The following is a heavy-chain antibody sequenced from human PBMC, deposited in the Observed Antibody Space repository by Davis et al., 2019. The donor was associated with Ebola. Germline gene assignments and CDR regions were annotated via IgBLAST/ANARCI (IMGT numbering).Heavy chain of an antibody. V-gene: IGHV1-69*06. CDR3: ATRGIVVVAATPYYYGLDV. CDR1: GGNLTTFA. D-gene: IGHD2-15*01. CDR2: IIPIFGTP. J-gene: IGHJ6*02. Sequence: AASVKVSCKASGGNLTTFAISWVRQAPGQGLEWTGGIIPRQGLEWMGGIIPIFGTPNYAQRFQGRVTITADTSTSTAYMELTSLRSEDTAVYYCATRGIVVVAATPYYYGLDVWGQGTTVTVSS.